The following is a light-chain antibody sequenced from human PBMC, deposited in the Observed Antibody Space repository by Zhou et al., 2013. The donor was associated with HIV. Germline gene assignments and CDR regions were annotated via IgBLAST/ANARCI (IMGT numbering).Light chain of an antibody. CDR1: QSLLHSNGYNY. CDR2: LGS. J-gene: IGKJ2*01. CDR3: MQALQTWT. V-gene: IGKV2-28*01. Sequence: DIVMTQSPLSLSVTPGEPASISCRSSQSLLHSNGYNYLDWYLQKPGQSPQLLIYLGSNRASGVPDRFSGSGSGTDFTLKISRVEAEDVGVYYCMQALQTWTFGQGTKLEIK.